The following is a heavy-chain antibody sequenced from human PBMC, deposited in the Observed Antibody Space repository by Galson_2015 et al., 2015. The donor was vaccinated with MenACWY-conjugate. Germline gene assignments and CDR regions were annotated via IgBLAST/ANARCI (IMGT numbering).Heavy chain of an antibody. V-gene: IGHV3-48*04. CDR3: FSSGYLTEHY. CDR2: IGSSPTAM. D-gene: IGHD3-22*01. Sequence: SLRLSCAASGFRFSSYNMYWARQAPGKGLEWISFIGSSPTAMFYGDSVKGRFTVSRDNAKRSLFLQMNSLRAEDTAVYYCFSSGYLTEHYWGQGTLVTVSS. CDR1: GFRFSSYN. J-gene: IGHJ4*02.